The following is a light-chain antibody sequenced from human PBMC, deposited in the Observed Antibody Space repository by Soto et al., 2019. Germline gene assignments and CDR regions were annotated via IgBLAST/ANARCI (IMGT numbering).Light chain of an antibody. Sequence: DIVMTQSPDSLSVSPGERATLSCRASQSVGSKLAWYQQRPGQAPRLLIYDASNRATGIPARFSGSGSGTDFTLTISRLEPEDFAVYYCQQYGSSPWTFGQGTKVDIK. CDR1: QSVGSK. V-gene: IGKV3-20*01. CDR3: QQYGSSPWT. J-gene: IGKJ1*01. CDR2: DAS.